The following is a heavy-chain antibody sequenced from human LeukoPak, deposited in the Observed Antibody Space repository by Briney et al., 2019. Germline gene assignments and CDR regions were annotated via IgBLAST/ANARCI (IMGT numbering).Heavy chain of an antibody. CDR1: GFTFSSYA. CDR2: ISYDGSNK. Sequence: GGSLRLSCAASGFTFSSYAMNWVRQAPGKGLEWVAVISYDGSNKYYADSVKGRFTISRDNSKNTLYLQMNSLRAEDTAVYYCARDLYDSSGYPDTNFDYWGQGTLVTVSS. D-gene: IGHD3-22*01. CDR3: ARDLYDSSGYPDTNFDY. V-gene: IGHV3-30-3*01. J-gene: IGHJ4*02.